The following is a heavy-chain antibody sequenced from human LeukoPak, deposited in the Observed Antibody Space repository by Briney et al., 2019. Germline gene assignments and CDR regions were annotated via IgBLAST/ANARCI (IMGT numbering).Heavy chain of an antibody. CDR2: IKSKNVGETT. V-gene: IGHV3-15*01. J-gene: IGHJ4*02. Sequence: GGSLRLSCVVSGLTFGNAWMSWVRQAPGKGLEWVGHIKSKNVGETTEYAAPVQGRFTISRDDSKNTMYLQMRSLKTEDTAVYYCTTGPGNSGYWGQGTLVTVSS. CDR3: TTGPGNSGY. CDR1: GLTFGNAW. D-gene: IGHD4-23*01.